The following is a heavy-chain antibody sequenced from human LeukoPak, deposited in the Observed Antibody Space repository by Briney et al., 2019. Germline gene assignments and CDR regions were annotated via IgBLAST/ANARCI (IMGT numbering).Heavy chain of an antibody. CDR2: IYPSDSDT. CDR3: ARRSGERYCTSTSCYVFDF. Sequence: GESLKISCKGSGYSFATYWIGWVRQMPGQGLEGKGIIYPSDSDTRYSPSFQCQVTISADKSISTAYLQSSSLKAADTAMYYCARRSGERYCTSTSCYVFDFWGQGTLVSVSS. D-gene: IGHD2-2*01. CDR1: GYSFATYW. J-gene: IGHJ4*02. V-gene: IGHV5-51*01.